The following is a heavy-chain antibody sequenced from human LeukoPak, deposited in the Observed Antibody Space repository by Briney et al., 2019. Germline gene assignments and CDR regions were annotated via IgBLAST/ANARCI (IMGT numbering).Heavy chain of an antibody. CDR2: ISAYNGNT. CDR1: GYTFSSYG. J-gene: IGHJ4*02. V-gene: IGHV1-18*01. Sequence: ASVKVSCKASGYTFSSYGISWVRQAPGQGLEWMGWISAYNGNTNYAQKHRGRVTMTTDTSTSTAYMEVRSLRSDDAAIYYCARQVDTYMALPDYWGQGTLVTVSS. D-gene: IGHD5-18*01. CDR3: ARQVDTYMALPDY.